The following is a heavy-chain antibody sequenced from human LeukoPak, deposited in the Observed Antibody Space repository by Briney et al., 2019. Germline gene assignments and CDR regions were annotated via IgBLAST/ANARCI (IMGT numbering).Heavy chain of an antibody. CDR1: GFTFSSYS. CDR2: ISSNSKYI. Sequence: GGSLRLSCAASGFTFSSYSMNWVRQAPGKGLEWVSSISSNSKYIYYADSVKGRFTISRDNAKNSLYLQMNSLRAEDTAVYYCARDGAPYCSGGTCYLFYWFDPWGQGTLVTVSS. J-gene: IGHJ5*02. CDR3: ARDGAPYCSGGTCYLFYWFDP. D-gene: IGHD2-15*01. V-gene: IGHV3-21*01.